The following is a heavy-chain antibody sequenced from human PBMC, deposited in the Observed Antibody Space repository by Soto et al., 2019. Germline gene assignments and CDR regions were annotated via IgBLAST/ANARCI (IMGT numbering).Heavy chain of an antibody. CDR2: INAGNGNT. J-gene: IGHJ5*02. Sequence: QVQLVQSGAEVKKPGASVKVSCKASGYTFTSYAMHWVRQAPGQRLEWMGWINAGNGNTKYSQKFQGRVTITRDTSARTAYMELSSLRSEDTAVYYCARGLWEPRGSIVVVPAAISKEQQLPNNWFDPWGQGTLVTVSS. CDR1: GYTFTSYA. CDR3: ARGLWEPRGSIVVVPAAISKEQQLPNNWFDP. V-gene: IGHV1-3*01. D-gene: IGHD2-2*02.